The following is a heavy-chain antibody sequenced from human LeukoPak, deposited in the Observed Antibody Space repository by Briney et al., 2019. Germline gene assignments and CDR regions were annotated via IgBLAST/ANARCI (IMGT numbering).Heavy chain of an antibody. CDR3: AHRRDSSGYQYRYWFAP. CDR2: INWDDQK. J-gene: IGHJ5*02. V-gene: IGHV2-5*02. CDR1: GFSLTTSGVG. D-gene: IGHD3-22*01. Sequence: ESGPTLVKPTQTLTLTCTFSGFSLTTSGVGVGWIHQPPGKALEWLALINWDDQKVYSPSLQSRLSITKDTSKNRVVLTMTNVDPVDTATYYCAHRRDSSGYQYRYWFAPWGQGTLVTVSS.